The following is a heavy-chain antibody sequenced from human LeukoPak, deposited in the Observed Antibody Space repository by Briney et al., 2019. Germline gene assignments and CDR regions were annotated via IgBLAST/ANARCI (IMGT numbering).Heavy chain of an antibody. CDR2: IYYSGST. J-gene: IGHJ5*02. D-gene: IGHD6-13*01. V-gene: IGHV4-59*01. CDR3: ARRTAAAGTIRFDP. Sequence: PSETLSLTCTVSGGSISSYYWSWIRQPPGKGLEWIGYIYYSGSTNYNPSLKSRVTISVDTSKNQFSLKLSSVTAADTAVYYCARRTAAAGTIRFDPWGQGTLVTVSS. CDR1: GGSISSYY.